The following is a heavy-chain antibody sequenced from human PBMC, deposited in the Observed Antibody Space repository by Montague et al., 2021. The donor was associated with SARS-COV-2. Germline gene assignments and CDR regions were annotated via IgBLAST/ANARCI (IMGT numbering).Heavy chain of an antibody. D-gene: IGHD3-22*01. CDR3: ASTVDYYAHSDS. CDR1: GGSISSQTSC. Sequence: SETLSLTCTVSGGSISSQTSCWGWVRLPPGKGLEWIGSICYSGMAHYTPSLKSRLIISLDTSKTHVSLKLRSVTAADTAVYYCASTVDYYAHSDSWGQGTLVSVSS. J-gene: IGHJ4*02. V-gene: IGHV4-39*07. CDR2: ICYSGMA.